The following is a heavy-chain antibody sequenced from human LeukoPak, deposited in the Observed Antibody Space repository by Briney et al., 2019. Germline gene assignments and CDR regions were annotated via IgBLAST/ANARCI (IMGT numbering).Heavy chain of an antibody. V-gene: IGHV1-69*11. CDR3: ARERGGGSYGTSAFDI. CDR1: GGTFSSYA. Sequence: SVKVSCKASGGTFSSYAISWVRQAPGQGLEWMGRIIPILGTANYAQKFQGRVTITTDESTSTAYMELSSLRSEDTAVYYCARERGGGSYGTSAFDIWGQGTMVTVSS. CDR2: IIPILGTA. D-gene: IGHD1-26*01. J-gene: IGHJ3*02.